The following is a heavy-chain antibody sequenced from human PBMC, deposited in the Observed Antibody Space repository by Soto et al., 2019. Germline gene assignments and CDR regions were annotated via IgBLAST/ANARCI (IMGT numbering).Heavy chain of an antibody. J-gene: IGHJ4*02. V-gene: IGHV1-2*02. CDR1: GYTFTGHY. Sequence: GASVKVSCKASGYTFTGHYIHWVRQAPEQGPEWMGEIGPESGATRYAQKFQGRVTMTMDTSITTFYMELNNLRPDDTAVYYCGRGRSGQIVVFYWGQGTPVTVSS. CDR2: IGPESGAT. CDR3: GRGRSGQIVVFY. D-gene: IGHD1-26*01.